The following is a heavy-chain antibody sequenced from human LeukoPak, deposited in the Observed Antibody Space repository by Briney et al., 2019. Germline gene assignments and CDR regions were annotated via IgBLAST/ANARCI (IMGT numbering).Heavy chain of an antibody. CDR1: GFTFSSYG. Sequence: GGSLRLSCAASGFTFSSYGMHWVRQAPGKGLEWVAVISYDGSNKYYADSVKGRFTISRDNSKNTLYLQMNSLRAEDTAVYYCAKDDYDILTGYYTSDYWGQGTLVTVSS. J-gene: IGHJ4*02. D-gene: IGHD3-9*01. CDR2: ISYDGSNK. CDR3: AKDDYDILTGYYTSDY. V-gene: IGHV3-30*18.